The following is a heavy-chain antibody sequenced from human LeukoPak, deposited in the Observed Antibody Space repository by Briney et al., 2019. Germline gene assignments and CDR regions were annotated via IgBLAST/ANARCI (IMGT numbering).Heavy chain of an antibody. J-gene: IGHJ3*02. CDR1: GGSISSSGYY. CDR3: ARHSRSGYGDYESAFDI. D-gene: IGHD5-12*01. Sequence: PSQTLSLTCIVSGGSISSSGYYWDWIRQPPGKGLEWIGNFYYTGSTYYNPSLKSRITISVDTSKNQFSLKLRSVTAADTAVYYCARHSRSGYGDYESAFDIWGQGTMVTVSS. CDR2: FYYTGST. V-gene: IGHV4-39*01.